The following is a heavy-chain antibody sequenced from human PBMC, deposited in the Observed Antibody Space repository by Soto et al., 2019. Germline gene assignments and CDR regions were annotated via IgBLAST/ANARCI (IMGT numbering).Heavy chain of an antibody. CDR1: GGSISSSSYY. D-gene: IGHD6-19*01. CDR3: ATKTGGGWDDGMDV. Sequence: QLQLQESGPGLVKPSETLSLTCTVSGGSISSSSYYWGWIRQPPGKGLEWIGSIYYSGSTYYNPSLKSRVTIYVDTSKNQFSRKLSSVTAADTAVYYCATKTGGGWDDGMDVWGPGTTVTVSS. J-gene: IGHJ6*02. V-gene: IGHV4-39*01. CDR2: IYYSGST.